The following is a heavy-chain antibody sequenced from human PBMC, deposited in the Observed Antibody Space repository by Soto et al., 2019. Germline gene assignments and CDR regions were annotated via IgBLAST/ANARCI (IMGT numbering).Heavy chain of an antibody. D-gene: IGHD5-12*01. CDR1: GFSFSSYA. CDR2: ISARGGSS. Sequence: EVQLLESGGGLVQPGGSLRLSCAASGFSFSSYAMVWVRQAPGKGLEWVSVISARGGSSYFADSVKGRFTTSRDNSKNVLSLEMSSLRVDDTATYFFAKGSIEYSASVDNWGQGTLVLVSS. CDR3: AKGSIEYSASVDN. V-gene: IGHV3-23*01. J-gene: IGHJ4*02.